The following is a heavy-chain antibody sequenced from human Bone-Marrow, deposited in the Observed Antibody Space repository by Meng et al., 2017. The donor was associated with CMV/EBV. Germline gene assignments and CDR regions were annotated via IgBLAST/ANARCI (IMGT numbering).Heavy chain of an antibody. CDR3: ARAFCSTTSCYWFSYYYGMDV. CDR1: GGSISSSSYY. Sequence: SETLSLTCTVSGGSISSSSYYWGWIRQPPGKGLEWIGSIYYSGSTYYNPSLKSRVTISVDTSKNQFSLKLSSVTAADTAMYYCARAFCSTTSCYWFSYYYGMDVWGQGTTVTGSS. J-gene: IGHJ6*01. D-gene: IGHD2-2*01. V-gene: IGHV4-39*07. CDR2: IYYSGST.